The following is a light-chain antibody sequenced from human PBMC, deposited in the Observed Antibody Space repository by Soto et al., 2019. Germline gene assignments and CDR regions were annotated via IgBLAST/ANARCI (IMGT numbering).Light chain of an antibody. CDR3: TSYAGSNIWV. Sequence: QSALTQPPSASGSPGQSVTISCTGTSSYVGGYNYVSWYQQYPGKAPKLMIYEVSKRPSGVPDRFSGSKSGKTASLTVSGLQPEDEADYYCTSYAGSNIWVFGGGTKLTVL. CDR1: SSYVGGYNY. CDR2: EVS. J-gene: IGLJ3*02. V-gene: IGLV2-8*01.